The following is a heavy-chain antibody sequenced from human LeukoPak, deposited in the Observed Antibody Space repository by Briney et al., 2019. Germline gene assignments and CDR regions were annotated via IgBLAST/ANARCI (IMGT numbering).Heavy chain of an antibody. Sequence: GGSLRLSCAASGFTFSSYGMHWVRQAPGKGLEWVAFIRYDGSNKYYADSVKGRFTISRDNSKNTLYLQMNSLRAEDTAVYYCAKDSPRRDGYIQGAFDIWGQGTMVTVSS. CDR1: GFTFSSYG. D-gene: IGHD5-24*01. V-gene: IGHV3-30*02. CDR2: IRYDGSNK. J-gene: IGHJ3*02. CDR3: AKDSPRRDGYIQGAFDI.